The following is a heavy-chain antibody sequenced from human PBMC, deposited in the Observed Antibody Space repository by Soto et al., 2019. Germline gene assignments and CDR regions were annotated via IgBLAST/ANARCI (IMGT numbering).Heavy chain of an antibody. CDR1: GDSVSSNSAT. J-gene: IGHJ4*02. Sequence: PSQTLSLTCAISGDSVSSNSATWTWIRQSPSRGLEWLGRTYYRSKWYNDYAVSVKSRITINPDTSKNHFSLQLNSVTPEDTAVYYFARTSLDAGLLAYCGQGTLVPGSS. CDR2: TYYRSKWYN. D-gene: IGHD6-13*01. V-gene: IGHV6-1*01. CDR3: ARTSLDAGLLAY.